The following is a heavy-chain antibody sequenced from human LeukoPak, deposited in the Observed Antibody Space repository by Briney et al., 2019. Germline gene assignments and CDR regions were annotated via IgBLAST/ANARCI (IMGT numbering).Heavy chain of an antibody. D-gene: IGHD3-10*01. J-gene: IGHJ4*02. V-gene: IGHV1-8*01. CDR3: ARGPSYYSGSESYYSNQ. CDR2: MNPSSGNT. CDR1: GYIFTNYE. Sequence: ASVKVSCTASGYIFTNYEINWVRQATGQGLEWMGWMNPSSGNTGSAQKFQGRVTMTRITSISTAYMELSSLTSEDTAVYYCARGPSYYSGSESYYSNQWGQGTLVTVSS.